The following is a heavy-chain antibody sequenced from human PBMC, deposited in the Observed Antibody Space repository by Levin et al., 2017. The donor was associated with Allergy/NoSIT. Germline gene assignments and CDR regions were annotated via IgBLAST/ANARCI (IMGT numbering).Heavy chain of an antibody. J-gene: IGHJ4*02. CDR1: GFTFSSYG. Sequence: PGGSLRLSCAASGFTFSSYGMHWVRQAPGKGLEWVAVIWYDGSNKYYADSVKGRFTISRDNSKNTLYLQMNSLRAEDTAVYYCARDSGDSSGYPSFDYWGQGTLVTVSS. V-gene: IGHV3-33*01. CDR2: IWYDGSNK. D-gene: IGHD3-22*01. CDR3: ARDSGDSSGYPSFDY.